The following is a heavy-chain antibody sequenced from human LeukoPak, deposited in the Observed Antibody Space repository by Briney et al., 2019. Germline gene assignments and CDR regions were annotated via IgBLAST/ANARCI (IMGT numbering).Heavy chain of an antibody. J-gene: IGHJ3*02. CDR3: ARDQTYYDILTGYYKAAFDI. CDR1: GGSISSYY. D-gene: IGHD3-9*01. V-gene: IGHV4-4*07. Sequence: SETLSLTCPVSGGSISSYYWSWIRQPAGKGLEWIGRIYTSGSTNYNPSLKSRVTISVDTSKDQFSLKLSSVTAADTAVYYCARDQTYYDILTGYYKAAFDIWGQGTMVTVSS. CDR2: IYTSGST.